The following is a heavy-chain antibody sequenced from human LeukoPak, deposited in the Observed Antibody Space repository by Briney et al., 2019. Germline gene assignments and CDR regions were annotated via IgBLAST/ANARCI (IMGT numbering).Heavy chain of an antibody. D-gene: IGHD5-12*01. Sequence: SVKVSCKASGGTFSSYAISWVRQAPGQGLEWMGGIIPIFGTANYAQKFQGRVTITADESTSTAYMELSSLRSEDTAVYYCAREIVDIVATILEYYYGMDVWGQGTTVTVSS. CDR1: GGTFSSYA. CDR2: IIPIFGTA. J-gene: IGHJ6*02. CDR3: AREIVDIVATILEYYYGMDV. V-gene: IGHV1-69*01.